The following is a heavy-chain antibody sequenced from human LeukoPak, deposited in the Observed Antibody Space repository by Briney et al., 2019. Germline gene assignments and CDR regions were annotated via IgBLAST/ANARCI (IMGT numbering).Heavy chain of an antibody. J-gene: IGHJ5*02. CDR2: IYHSGTT. CDR3: ARLPTGYPNWFDP. D-gene: IGHD3-9*01. V-gene: IGHV4-39*01. CDR1: GGSIISSSYN. Sequence: SETLSLTCAVSGGSIISSSYNWGWVRQPPGKGLEWIGTIYHSGTTYYNPSLKSRVTISVDTSKNQFFLKLSSVTAADTAVYYCARLPTGYPNWFDPWGQGSLVTVSS.